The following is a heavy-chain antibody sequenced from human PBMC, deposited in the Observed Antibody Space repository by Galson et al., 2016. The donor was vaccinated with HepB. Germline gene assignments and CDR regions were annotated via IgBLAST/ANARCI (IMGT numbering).Heavy chain of an antibody. V-gene: IGHV6-1*01. CDR1: GDSVYNNGAA. CDR2: TFYRSTWEN. D-gene: IGHD3-10*01. Sequence: CAISGDSVYNNGAAWVWIRQSPSRGLEWLGRTFYRSTWENHYAGSVKNRITNSPDTSRNQFSLHLNSVTPEDTAVYYCARAVMLGRGMDVWGQGTTVTVS. CDR3: ARAVMLGRGMDV. J-gene: IGHJ6*02.